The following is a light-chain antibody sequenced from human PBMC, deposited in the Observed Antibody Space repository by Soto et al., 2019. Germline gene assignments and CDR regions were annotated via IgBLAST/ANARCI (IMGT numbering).Light chain of an antibody. Sequence: QSALTQPASVSGSPGQSITISCTGTSSDVGSYNLVSWYQQHPGKAPKLMIYEGSKRPSGVSNRFSGSKSGNTASLTISGLQAEDEADYYCCSYAGSSPRSGVFGGGTKLTVL. CDR3: CSYAGSSPRSGV. CDR1: SSDVGSYNL. CDR2: EGS. J-gene: IGLJ3*02. V-gene: IGLV2-23*01.